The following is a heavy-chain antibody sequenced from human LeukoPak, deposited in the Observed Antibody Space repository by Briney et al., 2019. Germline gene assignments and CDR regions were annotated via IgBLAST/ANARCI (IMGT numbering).Heavy chain of an antibody. Sequence: NPSENLSLTCTVSGGSISSYYWGWIRQPPGKGLEWIGSIYYSGSTYYNPSLKSRVTISVDTSKNQFSLKLSSVTAADTAVYYCARARAYYDSSGYYSGNAFDIWGQGTMVTVSS. V-gene: IGHV4-39*07. D-gene: IGHD3-22*01. CDR1: GGSISSYY. CDR3: ARARAYYDSSGYYSGNAFDI. CDR2: IYYSGST. J-gene: IGHJ3*02.